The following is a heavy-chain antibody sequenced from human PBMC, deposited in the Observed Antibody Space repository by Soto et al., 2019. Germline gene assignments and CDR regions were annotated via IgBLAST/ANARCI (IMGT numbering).Heavy chain of an antibody. D-gene: IGHD2-2*01. CDR2: VYYSGSS. Sequence: RSLTCTVSGDSISGGASFWSWIRQPPGKGLEWIANVYYSGSSYYNPSLKSRLTISVDTTKNQFSLQLKSMTAADTAVYYCAKLSCTSSTCYFPGWFDPWGQGTLVTVSS. CDR3: AKLSCTSSTCYFPGWFDP. V-gene: IGHV4-31*03. CDR1: GDSISGGASF. J-gene: IGHJ5*02.